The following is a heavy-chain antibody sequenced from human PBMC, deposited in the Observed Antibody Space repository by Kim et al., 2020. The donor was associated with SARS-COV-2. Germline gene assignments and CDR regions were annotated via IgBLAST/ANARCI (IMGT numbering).Heavy chain of an antibody. V-gene: IGHV6-1*01. D-gene: IGHD6-13*01. J-gene: IGHJ4*02. CDR3: ARVSAAGHASYDY. Sequence: YAVSGNSRITINPDTSNNQFSRQLNSVTPEDTAVYYCARVSAAGHASYDYWGQGTLVTVSS.